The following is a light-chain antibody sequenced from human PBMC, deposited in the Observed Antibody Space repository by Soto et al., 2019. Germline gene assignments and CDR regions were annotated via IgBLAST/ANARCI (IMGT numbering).Light chain of an antibody. J-gene: IGLJ1*01. CDR3: ATSDDSLTAVSV. CDR1: SSNIGSNT. CDR2: SNH. V-gene: IGLV1-44*01. Sequence: QSVLTQPPSASGTPGQRVTISCSGSSSNIGSNTVNGYQQLLGTAPKLLMYSNHQRPSGDADRFSGSKSGSSAALAINSRQSVDEADYSRATSDDSLTAVSVFGT.